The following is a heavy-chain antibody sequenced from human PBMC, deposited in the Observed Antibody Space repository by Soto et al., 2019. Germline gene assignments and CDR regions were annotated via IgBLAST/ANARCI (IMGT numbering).Heavy chain of an antibody. J-gene: IGHJ6*02. V-gene: IGHV4-34*01. D-gene: IGHD2-2*01. CDR1: GGSFRGYY. CDR3: ARGWGYCSSTSCYGYYYYYGMDV. CDR2: INHSGST. Sequence: PSETLSLTCGVYGGSFRGYYWSWLRQPPGKGLEWIGEINHSGSTNYNPSLKSRVTISVDTSKNQFSLKLSSVTAADTAVYYCARGWGYCSSTSCYGYYYYYGMDVWGQGTTVTVSS.